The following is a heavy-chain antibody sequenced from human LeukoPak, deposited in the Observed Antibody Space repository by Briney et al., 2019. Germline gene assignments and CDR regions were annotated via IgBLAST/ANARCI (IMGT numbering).Heavy chain of an antibody. CDR1: GFTFSSYG. CDR3: AKVLDTAMGIDY. CDR2: ISYDGSNK. Sequence: GGSLRLSCAASGFTFSSYGMRWVRQAPGKGLEWVAVISYDGSNKYYADSVKGRFTISRDNSKNTLYLQMNSLRAEDTAVYYCAKVLDTAMGIDYWGQGTLVTVSS. J-gene: IGHJ4*02. V-gene: IGHV3-30*18. D-gene: IGHD5-18*01.